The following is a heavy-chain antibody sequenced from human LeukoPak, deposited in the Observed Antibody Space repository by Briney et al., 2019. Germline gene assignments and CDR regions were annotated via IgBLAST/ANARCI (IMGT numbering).Heavy chain of an antibody. J-gene: IGHJ4*02. V-gene: IGHV3-30*04. D-gene: IGHD2-2*01. CDR2: ISYDGSNK. Sequence: GGSLRLSCAASGFTFSSYAMHWVRQAPGKGLEWVAVISYDGSNKYYADSVKGRFTISRDNSKNTLYLQMNSLRAEDTAVYYCANLASHDYWGQGTLVTVSS. CDR3: ANLASHDY. CDR1: GFTFSSYA.